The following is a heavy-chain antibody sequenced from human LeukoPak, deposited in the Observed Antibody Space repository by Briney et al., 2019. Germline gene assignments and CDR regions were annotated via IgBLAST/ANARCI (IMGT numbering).Heavy chain of an antibody. J-gene: IGHJ3*02. D-gene: IGHD6-13*01. CDR3: ATNSRVSYAFAI. Sequence: GGSLRLSCAASGFTFSSYEMNWVRQTPGMGLEWIAYISSGATCIYYADSVKGRFNISRDNAKNSLNLKMNSLRAEDTAVYYCATNSRVSYAFAIWGQGTMVTVSA. CDR2: ISSGATCI. V-gene: IGHV3-48*03. CDR1: GFTFSSYE.